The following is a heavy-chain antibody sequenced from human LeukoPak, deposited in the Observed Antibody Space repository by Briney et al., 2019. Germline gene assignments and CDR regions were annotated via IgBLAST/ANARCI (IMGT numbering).Heavy chain of an antibody. J-gene: IGHJ6*03. CDR1: GGSFRGYY. Sequence: SETLSLTCAVYGGSFRGYYWSWLRQPPGKGLEWIGEINHSGSTNYNPSLKSRVTISVDTSKNQFSLKLSSVTAADTAVYYCARGYIAAAVPYYYYYMDVWGKGTTVTVSS. CDR2: INHSGST. CDR3: ARGYIAAAVPYYYYYMDV. V-gene: IGHV4-34*01. D-gene: IGHD6-13*01.